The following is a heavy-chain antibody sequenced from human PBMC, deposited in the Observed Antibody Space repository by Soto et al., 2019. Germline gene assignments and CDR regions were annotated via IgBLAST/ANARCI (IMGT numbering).Heavy chain of an antibody. CDR1: GYTFTVYY. D-gene: IGHD1-26*01. V-gene: IGHV1-2*02. CDR2: INPKSGGT. CDR3: ARDLAKGGGSAGFDY. Sequence: ASVKVSCKASGYTFTVYYMHWVRQAPGQGLEWMGWINPKSGGTMYPQKFQGRVTMTWDTSISTAYMALTRLRSDDTAVYYCARDLAKGGGSAGFDYWGQGTRVTVSS. J-gene: IGHJ4*02.